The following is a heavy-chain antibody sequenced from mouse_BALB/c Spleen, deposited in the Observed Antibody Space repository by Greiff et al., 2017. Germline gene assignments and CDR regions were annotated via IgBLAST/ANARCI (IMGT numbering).Heavy chain of an antibody. CDR1: GYTFTSYW. CDR3: TRGELGWAWFAY. D-gene: IGHD4-1*01. Sequence: LQQPGSELVRPGASVKLSCKASGYTFTSYWMHWVKQRPGQGLEWIGNIYPGSGSTNYDEKFKSKATLTVDTSSSTAYMQLSSLTSEDSAVYYCTRGELGWAWFAYWGQGTLVTVSA. J-gene: IGHJ3*01. V-gene: IGHV1S22*01. CDR2: IYPGSGST.